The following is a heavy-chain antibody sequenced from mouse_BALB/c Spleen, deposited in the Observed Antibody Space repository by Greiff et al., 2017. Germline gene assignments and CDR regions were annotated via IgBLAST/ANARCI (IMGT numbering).Heavy chain of an antibody. CDR3: ARSGSDFDY. J-gene: IGHJ2*01. D-gene: IGHD1-1*01. CDR1: GFTFSSYA. CDR2: ISSGGST. Sequence: EVKLMESGGGLVKPGGSLKLSCAASGFTFSSYAMSWVRQTPEKRLEWVASISSGGSTYYPDSVKGRFTISRDNARNILYLQMSSLRSEDTAMYYCARSGSDFDYWGQGTTLTVSS. V-gene: IGHV5-6-5*01.